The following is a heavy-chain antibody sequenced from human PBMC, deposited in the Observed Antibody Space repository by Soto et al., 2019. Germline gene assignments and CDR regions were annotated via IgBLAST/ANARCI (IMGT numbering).Heavy chain of an antibody. Sequence: PSETLSLTCSVSGDPVGRGTNYWSWVRQAPGRGLEWIGYIFDAATTNYNPSFESRVSISLDTAKNQGSLKQKSVTAADTALYFCARQRTSVVTQAYFDVWGPGSLVTVSS. J-gene: IGHJ4*02. CDR3: ARQRTSVVTQAYFDV. D-gene: IGHD2-21*02. CDR2: IFDAATT. V-gene: IGHV4-61*01. CDR1: GDPVGRGTNY.